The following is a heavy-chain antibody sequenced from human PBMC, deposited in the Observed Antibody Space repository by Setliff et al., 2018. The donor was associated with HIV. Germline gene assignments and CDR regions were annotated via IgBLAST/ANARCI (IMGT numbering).Heavy chain of an antibody. V-gene: IGHV4-38-2*02. D-gene: IGHD4-17*01. Sequence: SETLSLTCTVSGDSISSDFYWGWIRQPPGKGLEWIGSIYPSGSIHPSGATNYNPSLKGRVTISLDTSNNQFSLKVNSVTAADTAIYYCARGGPTVAYGVDVWGQGTTVTVSS. CDR2: IYPSGSIHPSGAT. CDR3: ARGGPTVAYGVDV. J-gene: IGHJ6*02. CDR1: GDSISSDFY.